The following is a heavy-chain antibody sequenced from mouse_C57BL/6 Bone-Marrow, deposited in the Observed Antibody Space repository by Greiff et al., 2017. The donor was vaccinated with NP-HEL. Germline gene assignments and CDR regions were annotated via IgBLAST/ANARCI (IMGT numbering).Heavy chain of an antibody. Sequence: QVQLKQSGAELVMPGASVKLSCKASGYTFTSYWMHWVKQRPGQGLEWIGEIDPSDSYTNYNQKFKGKSTLTVDKSSSTAYMQLSSLTSEDSAVYYCARDSNYFDWYFDVWGTGTTVTVSS. D-gene: IGHD2-5*01. CDR3: ARDSNYFDWYFDV. CDR1: GYTFTSYW. V-gene: IGHV1-69*01. CDR2: IDPSDSYT. J-gene: IGHJ1*03.